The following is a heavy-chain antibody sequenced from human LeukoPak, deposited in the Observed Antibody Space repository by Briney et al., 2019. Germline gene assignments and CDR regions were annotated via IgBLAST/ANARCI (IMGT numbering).Heavy chain of an antibody. V-gene: IGHV4-59*02. D-gene: IGHD2-15*01. CDR3: ARGVVAAPQTFDY. J-gene: IGHJ4*02. Sequence: SETLSLTCTVSGGSVSDYYWSWIRQSPGKGLEWIGYIYYTGSTNYNPSLKSRVTISVDTSKSQFSLKLSSVTAADTAVYYCARGVVAAPQTFDYRGQGTLVAVSS. CDR2: IYYTGST. CDR1: GGSVSDYY.